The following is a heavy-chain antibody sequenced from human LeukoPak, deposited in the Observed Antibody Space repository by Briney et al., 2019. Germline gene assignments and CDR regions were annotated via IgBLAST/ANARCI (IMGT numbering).Heavy chain of an antibody. V-gene: IGHV4-4*07. CDR1: GGSIRSYY. CDR2: IYTNGST. Sequence: SETLSLTCTVSGGSIRSYYWNCIRQPAGKGLEWIGRIYTNGSTNYNPSLKSRVTMSVDTSKNQFSLKLSPVTAADSAVYYCARDWGYDSSRGAFDIWGQGTMVTVSS. D-gene: IGHD3-22*01. CDR3: ARDWGYDSSRGAFDI. J-gene: IGHJ3*02.